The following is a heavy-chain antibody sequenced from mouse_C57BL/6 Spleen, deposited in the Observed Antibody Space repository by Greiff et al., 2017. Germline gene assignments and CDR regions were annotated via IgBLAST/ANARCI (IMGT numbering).Heavy chain of an antibody. V-gene: IGHV1-59*01. CDR1: GYTFTSYW. CDR3: ARGLPRDWYFDV. D-gene: IGHD3-1*01. CDR2: IDPSDSYT. J-gene: IGHJ1*03. Sequence: QVQLQQPGAELVRPGTSVKLSCKASGYTFTSYWMHWVKQRPGQGLEWIGVIDPSDSYTNYNQKFKGKATLTVDTSSSTAYMQLSSLTSEDSAVYYCARGLPRDWYFDVWGTVTTVTVSS.